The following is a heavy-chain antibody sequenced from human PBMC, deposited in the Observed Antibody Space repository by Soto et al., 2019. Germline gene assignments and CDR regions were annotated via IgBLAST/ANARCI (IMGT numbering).Heavy chain of an antibody. CDR2: IYYSGST. Sequence: PSETLSLTCTVSGGSISSDYWSWIRQPPGKGLEWIGYIYYSGSTNYNPSLKSRVTISVDTSKNQFSLKLSSVTAADTAVYYCARDGARFGLYYYGMDVWGQGTTVTVSS. CDR1: GGSISSDY. V-gene: IGHV4-59*01. J-gene: IGHJ6*02. D-gene: IGHD3-10*01. CDR3: ARDGARFGLYYYGMDV.